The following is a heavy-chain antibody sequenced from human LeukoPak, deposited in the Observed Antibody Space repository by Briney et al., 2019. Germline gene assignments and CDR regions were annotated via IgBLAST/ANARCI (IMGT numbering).Heavy chain of an antibody. J-gene: IGHJ5*02. D-gene: IGHD6-19*01. V-gene: IGHV3-74*01. Sequence: GGCLRLSCAAAGFTFSSYWIDSVRQAPGRGLVWVSRINRDGSSTSYADSVKSRFTISRDNAKNTLYMQMNSLRAEDTAVYYCARGTGYSSGWYNWFDPWGQGTLVTVSS. CDR3: ARGTGYSSGWYNWFDP. CDR1: GFTFSSYW. CDR2: INRDGSST.